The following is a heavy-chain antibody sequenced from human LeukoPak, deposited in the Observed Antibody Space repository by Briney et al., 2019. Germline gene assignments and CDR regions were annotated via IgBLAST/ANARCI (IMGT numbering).Heavy chain of an antibody. V-gene: IGHV3-30-3*01. J-gene: IGHJ3*02. CDR1: GFPVGSYY. Sequence: PGGSLRLSCEASGFPVGSYYLTWVRQAPGKGLEWVAVISYDGSNKYYADSVKGRFTISRDNSKNTLYLQMNSLRAEDTAVYYCAIPDGFGEEDAFDIWGQGTMVTVSS. D-gene: IGHD3-10*01. CDR3: AIPDGFGEEDAFDI. CDR2: ISYDGSNK.